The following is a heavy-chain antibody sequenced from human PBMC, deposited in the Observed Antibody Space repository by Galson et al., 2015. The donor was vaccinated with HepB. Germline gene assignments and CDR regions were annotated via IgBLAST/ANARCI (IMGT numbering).Heavy chain of an antibody. CDR3: TRTTVEPGIDY. CDR1: GFTFSGSA. Sequence: SLRLSCAASGFTFSGSAMHWVRQASGKGPEWVGRIRSKANSYATAYAASVKGRFTISRDDSKNTAYLQMNSLKTEDTAVYYCTRTTVEPGIDYWGQGTLVTVSS. CDR2: IRSKANSYAT. D-gene: IGHD4-23*01. V-gene: IGHV3-73*01. J-gene: IGHJ4*02.